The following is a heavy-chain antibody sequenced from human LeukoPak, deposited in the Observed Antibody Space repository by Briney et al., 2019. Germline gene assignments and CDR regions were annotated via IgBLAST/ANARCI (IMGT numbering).Heavy chain of an antibody. Sequence: GGSLRLSCAASGFTFSSYSMNWVRQAPGKGLEWVSSISSSSSNIYYADSVKGRFTISRDNAKNSLYLQMNSLRAEDTAVYYCARGPTMKMDVWGKGTTVTVSS. CDR1: GFTFSSYS. CDR3: ARGPTMKMDV. D-gene: IGHD3-22*01. CDR2: ISSSSSNI. V-gene: IGHV3-21*01. J-gene: IGHJ6*04.